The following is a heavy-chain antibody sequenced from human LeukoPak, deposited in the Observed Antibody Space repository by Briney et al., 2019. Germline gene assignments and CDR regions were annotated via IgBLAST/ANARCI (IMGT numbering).Heavy chain of an antibody. CDR1: GYTFSKFG. D-gene: IGHD2-2*01. Sequence: ASVKVSCKPSGYTFSKFGINWVRQAPGQGLEWMGWISGNNDNPNYGQKFQGRFTGTTDSSTSTAYMELRNLTFDDTAVYYCARDGTSTDDYWGQGTLVTVSS. CDR2: ISGNNDNP. CDR3: ARDGTSTDDY. J-gene: IGHJ4*02. V-gene: IGHV1-18*01.